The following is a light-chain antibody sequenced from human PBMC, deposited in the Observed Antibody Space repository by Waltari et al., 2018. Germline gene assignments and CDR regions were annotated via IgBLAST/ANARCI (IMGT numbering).Light chain of an antibody. V-gene: IGLV4-60*03. CDR3: ETWDSKGV. J-gene: IGLJ3*02. CDR1: SGHSTYI. Sequence: QPVLTQSSSASASLGSSVKLTCTLSSGHSTYIVAWHQQQPGKAPRYLMKVENSGTYNRGSGVPDRFSGSSSGADRYLSISNLQSEDEADYYCETWDSKGVFGGVTKLTVV. CDR2: VENSGTY.